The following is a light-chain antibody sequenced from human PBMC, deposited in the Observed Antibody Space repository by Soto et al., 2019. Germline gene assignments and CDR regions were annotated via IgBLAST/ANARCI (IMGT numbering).Light chain of an antibody. Sequence: VLTQPPSVSAAPGQEVTISCSGSSSNVGHNSVSWYQQLPGTAPKLLIYDDNKRPSGIPDRFSGSKSGTSATLGITGFQTGDEADYYCGSWDSSLSAYVFGTGTKVTVL. CDR3: GSWDSSLSAYV. CDR2: DDN. V-gene: IGLV1-51*01. J-gene: IGLJ1*01. CDR1: SSNVGHNS.